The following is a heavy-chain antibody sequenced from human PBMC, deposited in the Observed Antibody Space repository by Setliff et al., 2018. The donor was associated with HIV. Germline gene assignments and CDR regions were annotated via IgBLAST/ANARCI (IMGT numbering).Heavy chain of an antibody. CDR3: VRGSGYYYFDN. Sequence: PGGSLSLSCAASGFTFSSYWMHWVRQAPGKGLVWVFGMNTDGSSTRYADSVKGRFTISRDNAKNMLYLQMNSLSADDTAVYYCVRGSGYYYFDNWGQGALVTVSS. V-gene: IGHV3-74*01. D-gene: IGHD3-22*01. J-gene: IGHJ4*02. CDR2: MNTDGSST. CDR1: GFTFSSYW.